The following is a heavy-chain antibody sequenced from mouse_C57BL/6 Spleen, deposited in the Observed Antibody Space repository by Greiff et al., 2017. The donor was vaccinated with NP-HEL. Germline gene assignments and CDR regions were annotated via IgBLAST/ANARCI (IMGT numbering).Heavy chain of an antibody. CDR2: IYPRDGST. CDR1: GYTFTSYD. D-gene: IGHD1-1*01. J-gene: IGHJ1*03. Sequence: QVQLKQSGPELVKPGASVKLSCKASGYTFTSYDINWVKQRPGQGLEWIGWIYPRDGSTKYNEQFKGKATLTVDTSSSTAYVELHSLTSEDSAVYFCARALYYGSSHGYFDVWGTGTTVTVSS. V-gene: IGHV1-85*01. CDR3: ARALYYGSSHGYFDV.